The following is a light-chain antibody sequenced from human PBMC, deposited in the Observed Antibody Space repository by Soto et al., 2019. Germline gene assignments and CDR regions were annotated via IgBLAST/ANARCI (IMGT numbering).Light chain of an antibody. Sequence: QSVLTQPASVSGSPGQSITISCTGTSSDVGGYNYVSWYQQHPGKAPKLMIYEVSNRPSGVSNRFSGTKSGNTASLTISGLQAEEEADYYCSSYTSSSILGVFGTGTKLTVL. CDR3: SSYTSSSILGV. CDR1: SSDVGGYNY. J-gene: IGLJ1*01. V-gene: IGLV2-14*01. CDR2: EVS.